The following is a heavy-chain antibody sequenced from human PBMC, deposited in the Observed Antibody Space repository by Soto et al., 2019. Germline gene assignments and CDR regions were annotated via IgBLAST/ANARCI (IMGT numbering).Heavy chain of an antibody. CDR3: ARDVGGADY. D-gene: IGHD1-26*01. CDR1: GYTFTSYA. CDR2: INAGNSHT. Sequence: QVQLVQSGAEVKKPGAAVKVLCKASGYTFTSYAMHWVRQAPGQRLEWMGWINAGNSHTKYSQKFQGRVTITRDTSASTSYMELSSLRSEDTAVYYCARDVGGADYWGQGTLVTVSS. J-gene: IGHJ4*02. V-gene: IGHV1-3*01.